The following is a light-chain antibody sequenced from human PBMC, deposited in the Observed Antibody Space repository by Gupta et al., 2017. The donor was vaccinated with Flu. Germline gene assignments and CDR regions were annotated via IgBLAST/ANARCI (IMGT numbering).Light chain of an antibody. CDR1: QSFGGN. V-gene: IGKV3-15*01. CDR3: HQYYSRPET. J-gene: IGKJ1*01. CDR2: GAS. Sequence: LTPRAVSPGESATLSCRASQSFGGNLAWYQQKPGQAPRLLIYGASTRATGIPARFSGSGSGTEFTLAINSLQSEDVAVYYCHQYYSRPETFGPGTKVEIK.